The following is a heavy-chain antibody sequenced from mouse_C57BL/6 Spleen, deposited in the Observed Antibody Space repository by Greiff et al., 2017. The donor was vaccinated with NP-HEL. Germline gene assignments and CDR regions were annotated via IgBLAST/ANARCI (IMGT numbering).Heavy chain of an antibody. J-gene: IGHJ1*03. Sequence: VQRVESGPGLVQPSQSLSITCTVSGFSLTSYGVHWVRQSPGKGLEWLGVIWSGGSTDYNAAFISRLSISKDNSQSQVFFKMNSLQADDTAIYYCARNPLTTVDLYWYFDVWGTGTTVTVSS. CDR2: IWSGGST. V-gene: IGHV2-2*01. CDR1: GFSLTSYG. D-gene: IGHD1-1*01. CDR3: ARNPLTTVDLYWYFDV.